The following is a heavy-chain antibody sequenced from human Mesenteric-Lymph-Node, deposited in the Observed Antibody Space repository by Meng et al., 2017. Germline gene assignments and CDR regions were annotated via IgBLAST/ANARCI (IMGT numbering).Heavy chain of an antibody. V-gene: IGHV1-69*13. CDR2: IIPIFGTA. CDR3: ARNPSTYSSGWYFDY. CDR1: GGTFSSYA. Sequence: SVKVSCKASGGTFSSYAISWVRQAPGQGLEWMGWIIPIFGTANYAQKFQGRVTITADESTSTAYMELSSLRSEDTAVYYCARNPSTYSSGWYFDYWGQGTLVTGSS. J-gene: IGHJ4*02. D-gene: IGHD6-19*01.